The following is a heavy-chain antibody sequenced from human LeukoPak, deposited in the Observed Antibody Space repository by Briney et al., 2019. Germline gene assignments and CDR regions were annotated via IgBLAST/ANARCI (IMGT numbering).Heavy chain of an antibody. V-gene: IGHV3-74*01. CDR3: ARDYASDY. CDR2: IGTDGSST. J-gene: IGHJ4*02. D-gene: IGHD3-10*01. CDR1: GFTFSSYW. Sequence: GGSLRLSCAASGFTFSSYWMHWVRQVPGKGLVWVSRIGTDGSSTTYADYVKGRFTISRDNAKNTLYLQMSSLRAEDTAVYYCARDYASDYWGQGTLVTVSS.